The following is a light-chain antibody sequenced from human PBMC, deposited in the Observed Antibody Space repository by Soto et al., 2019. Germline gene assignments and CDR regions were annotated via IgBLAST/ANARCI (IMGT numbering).Light chain of an antibody. CDR2: GGS. V-gene: IGKV3-20*01. CDR3: QQYAFSPRT. J-gene: IGKJ5*01. Sequence: EIVLTHSPGTLALSPGERATLSFSASQSVDSKYFSWYQQKPGQAPRLLIYGGSRRATGVPDRFSGAGSGTDFTLTISRLEPEDFAVFYCQQYAFSPRTFGQGTRLEI. CDR1: QSVDSKY.